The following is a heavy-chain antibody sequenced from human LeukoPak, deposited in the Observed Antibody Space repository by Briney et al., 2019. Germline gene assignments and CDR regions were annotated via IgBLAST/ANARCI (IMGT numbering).Heavy chain of an antibody. J-gene: IGHJ4*02. CDR1: GFTVSSNY. D-gene: IGHD3-3*01. CDR2: IYSGGST. V-gene: IGHV3-53*01. Sequence: GGPLRLSCAASGFTVSSNYMSWVRQAPGKGLEWVSVIYSGGSTYYTDSVKGRFTVSRDNSKNTLYLQMNSLRAEDTAVYYCAGGSGVVIPFDYWGQGTLVTVSS. CDR3: AGGSGVVIPFDY.